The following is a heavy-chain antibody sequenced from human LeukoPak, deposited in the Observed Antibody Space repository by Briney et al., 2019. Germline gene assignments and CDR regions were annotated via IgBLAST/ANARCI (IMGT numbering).Heavy chain of an antibody. CDR3: AKETVGVYCSGGSCSYYFDY. V-gene: IGHV3-23*01. CDR2: ISGSGGST. CDR1: GFTFSSYA. D-gene: IGHD2-15*01. Sequence: PGGPLRLSCAASGFTFSSYAMSWVRQAPGKGLEWVSAISGSGGSTYYADSVKGRFTISRDNSKNTLYLQMNSLRAEDTAVYYCAKETVGVYCSGGSCSYYFDYWGQGTLVTVSS. J-gene: IGHJ4*02.